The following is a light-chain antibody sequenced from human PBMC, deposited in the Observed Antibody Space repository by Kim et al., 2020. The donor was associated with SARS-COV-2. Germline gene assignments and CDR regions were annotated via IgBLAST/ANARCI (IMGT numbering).Light chain of an antibody. J-gene: IGKJ2*01. Sequence: PRARAPLSCRDSQSVSSNLAWYQQKPGLPPRLLIHDASSRATGIPDRFRGSGSGTDFTVTISRLEPEDFAVYYCQQYGSSPYTFGQGTKLEI. V-gene: IGKV3D-20*01. CDR3: QQYGSSPYT. CDR2: DAS. CDR1: QSVSSN.